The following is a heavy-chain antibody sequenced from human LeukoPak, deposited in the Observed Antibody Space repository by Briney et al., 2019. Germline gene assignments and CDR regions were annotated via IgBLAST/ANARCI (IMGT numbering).Heavy chain of an antibody. J-gene: IGHJ5*02. CDR3: ARVGSDWNDVRYNWFDP. Sequence: SQTLSLTCAVSGGSISSGDYSWSWIRQPPGKGLEWIGYIFQSGSTYYNPSLKSRVTISVDRSENQFSLKLSSVTAADTAVYYCARVGSDWNDVRYNWFDPWGQGTLVTVSS. D-gene: IGHD1-1*01. CDR1: GGSISSGDYS. CDR2: IFQSGST. V-gene: IGHV4-30-2*01.